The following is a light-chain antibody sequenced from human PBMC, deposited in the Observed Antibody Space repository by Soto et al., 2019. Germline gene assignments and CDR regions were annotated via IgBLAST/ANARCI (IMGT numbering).Light chain of an antibody. J-gene: IGLJ2*01. CDR1: SSDVGGYNF. CDR3: NSYTSSSTLV. Sequence: QSALTQPASVSGSPGQSITSSCTGTSSDVGGYNFVSWYQQHPGKAPKLMLYNVYDRPSGISHRFSGSRSGNTASLTISGPQAEDEAHYYCNSYTSSSTLVFGGGTKLTVL. V-gene: IGLV2-14*03. CDR2: NVY.